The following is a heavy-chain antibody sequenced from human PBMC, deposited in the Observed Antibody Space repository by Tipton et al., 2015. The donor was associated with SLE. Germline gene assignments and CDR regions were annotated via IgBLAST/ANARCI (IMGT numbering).Heavy chain of an antibody. CDR1: GYSISSGYY. CDR2: IYHSGST. V-gene: IGHV4-38-2*01. D-gene: IGHD6-13*01. CDR3: ARHDIAAAGIGAFDI. Sequence: TLSLTCAVSGYSISSGYYWGWIRQPPGKGLEWIGSIYHSGSTYYNPSLKSRVTISVDTSKNQFSLKLSSVTAADTAVYYCARHDIAAAGIGAFDIWGQGTMVTVSS. J-gene: IGHJ3*02.